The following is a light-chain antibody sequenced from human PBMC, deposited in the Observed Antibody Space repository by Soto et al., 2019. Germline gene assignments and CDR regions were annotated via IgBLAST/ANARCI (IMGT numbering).Light chain of an antibody. J-gene: IGLJ1*01. CDR2: EVS. CDR3: SSYTSTTTRV. V-gene: IGLV2-14*03. Sequence: QSVLTRPASVSGSPGQSITISCTGTSSDVGGYNYVSWYQQHPGKGPKLMIYEVSNRPSGVSNRFSGSKPGNTATLTISGLQAEDEADYYCSSYTSTTTRVFGTGTKVTVL. CDR1: SSDVGGYNY.